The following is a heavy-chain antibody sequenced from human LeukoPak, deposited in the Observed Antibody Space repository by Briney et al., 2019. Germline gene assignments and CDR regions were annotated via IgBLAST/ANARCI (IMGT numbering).Heavy chain of an antibody. J-gene: IGHJ4*02. CDR1: GVTLSNYW. D-gene: IGHD1-1*01. CDR2: ISDDGSST. V-gene: IGHV3-74*01. Sequence: GGSLRLSCAASGVTLSNYWLHWVRQASGKGLVWVARISDDGSSTSYADSVKGRFTISRDNAKNSLYLQMNSLRAEDTAVYYCARRELGRHFDYWGQGTLVTVSS. CDR3: ARRELGRHFDY.